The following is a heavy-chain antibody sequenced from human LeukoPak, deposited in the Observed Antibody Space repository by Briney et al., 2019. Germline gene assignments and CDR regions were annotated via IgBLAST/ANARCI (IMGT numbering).Heavy chain of an antibody. CDR2: ISYDGRNK. J-gene: IGHJ5*02. D-gene: IGHD3-10*01. V-gene: IGHV3-30*18. CDR3: AKDLVSGSWFDL. Sequence: GGALRLSCAASGFTFSSYGMHWVRQARGKGREGVAVISYDGRNKYYADSVKGGFTISRDNSKNTLYLQMNSLRAEDTAVYYCAKDLVSGSWFDLWGQGTLVPVSS. CDR1: GFTFSSYG.